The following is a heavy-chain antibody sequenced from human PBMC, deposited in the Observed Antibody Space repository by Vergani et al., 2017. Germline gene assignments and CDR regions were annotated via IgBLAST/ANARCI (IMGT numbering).Heavy chain of an antibody. CDR3: AKDLSYSTAWPHCDS. CDR2: ISYDGDRR. J-gene: IGHJ4*02. CDR1: GFSFRGHG. D-gene: IGHD4-11*01. V-gene: IGHV3-30*18. Sequence: QVHLVESGGGVVQPGRSLTLSCVASGFSFRGHGMHWVRQAPGKGLEWVAMISYDGDRRDYGDFAKGRFTISRDSSKTVYLQMNSLRVEETAMYCCAKDLSYSTAWPHCDSRGQGTLVTVSS.